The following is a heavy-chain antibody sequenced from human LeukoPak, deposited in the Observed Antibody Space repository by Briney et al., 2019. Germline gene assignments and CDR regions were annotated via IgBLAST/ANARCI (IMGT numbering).Heavy chain of an antibody. Sequence: ASVKVSCKASGGTFSSYAISWVRQAPGQGLEWMGGIIPIFGTANYAQKLQGRVTITADESTSTAYMELSSLRSEDTAVYYCARADGTTPLYYYYGMDVWGQGTTVTVSS. J-gene: IGHJ6*02. CDR1: GGTFSSYA. V-gene: IGHV1-69*13. D-gene: IGHD1-1*01. CDR2: IIPIFGTA. CDR3: ARADGTTPLYYYYGMDV.